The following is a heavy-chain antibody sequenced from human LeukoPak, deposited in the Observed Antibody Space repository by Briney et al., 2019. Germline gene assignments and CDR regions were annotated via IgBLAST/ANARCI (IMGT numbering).Heavy chain of an antibody. D-gene: IGHD6-19*01. Sequence: GGSLRLSCAASGFTFSSYSMNWVRQAPGKGLEWVSSISSSSSYIYYADSVKGRFTISRDNAKNSLYLQMNSLRAEDTAVYYCARTRSGIAVAGPGDIWGQGTMVTVSS. CDR2: ISSSSSYI. CDR1: GFTFSSYS. J-gene: IGHJ3*02. V-gene: IGHV3-21*03. CDR3: ARTRSGIAVAGPGDI.